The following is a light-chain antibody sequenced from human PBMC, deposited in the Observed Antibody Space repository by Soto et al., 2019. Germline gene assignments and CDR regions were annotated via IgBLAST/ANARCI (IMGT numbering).Light chain of an antibody. CDR3: QQRSNWPPALT. V-gene: IGKV3-11*01. J-gene: IGKJ4*01. Sequence: EIVLTQSPATLSLSPGESATLSCRDSQSVSSYLAWYQQKPGQAPRLLIYDASNRATGIPARFSGSGSGTDFTLNISSLEPEDFAVYYCQQRSNWPPALTCGGGTKVDIK. CDR1: QSVSSY. CDR2: DAS.